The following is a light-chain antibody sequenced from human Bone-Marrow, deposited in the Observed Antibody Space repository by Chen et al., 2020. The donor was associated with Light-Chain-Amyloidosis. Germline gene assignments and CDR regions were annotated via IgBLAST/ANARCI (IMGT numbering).Light chain of an antibody. V-gene: IGLV2-14*03. Sequence: SALTQPASVSGSPGQTITISCTGTSSDIGGYNYVFWYQQHPCRAPKLMIYDVTNRPSGVSNRFSGSKSGNTAALTISGLQAEDEADYYCSSYTTTSAPLIFGGGTKLTVL. CDR3: SSYTTTSAPLI. J-gene: IGLJ2*01. CDR1: SSDIGGYNY. CDR2: DVT.